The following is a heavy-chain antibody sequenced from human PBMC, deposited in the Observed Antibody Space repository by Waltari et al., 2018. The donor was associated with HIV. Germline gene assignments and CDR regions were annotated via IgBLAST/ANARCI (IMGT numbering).Heavy chain of an antibody. Sequence: QVQLVESGGGVVQPGRSLRLSCAKYGFTPRSNRLHWVRQAPGKGLEWVTVIWYDGSKKYYADSVKGRFTISRDNSKNTLYLQMNSLRIEDTAVYYCARKYSSSWGAPFDYWGQGTLVTVSS. D-gene: IGHD6-13*01. J-gene: IGHJ4*02. CDR1: GFTPRSNR. V-gene: IGHV3-33*01. CDR3: ARKYSSSWGAPFDY. CDR2: IWYDGSKK.